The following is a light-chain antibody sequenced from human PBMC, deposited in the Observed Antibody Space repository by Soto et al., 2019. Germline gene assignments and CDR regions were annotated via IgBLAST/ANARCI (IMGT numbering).Light chain of an antibody. V-gene: IGLV2-14*01. CDR1: SSDVGGYNY. Sequence: QSVVSQPASVSGTTGKSITISCTGTSSDVGGYNYVSWYQQHPGKAPKLMIYEVSNRPSRVSNRFSGSKSGNTASLTISGLQAEDDADYYCSSYTRSSTAYVFGSGTKATVL. CDR2: EVS. J-gene: IGLJ1*01. CDR3: SSYTRSSTAYV.